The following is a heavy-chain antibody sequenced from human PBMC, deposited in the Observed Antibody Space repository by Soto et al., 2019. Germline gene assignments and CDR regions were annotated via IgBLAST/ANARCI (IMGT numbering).Heavy chain of an antibody. V-gene: IGHV4-30-4*01. CDR3: AREGRLQALDY. Sequence: QVQLQESGPGLVKPSQTLSLTCTVSGGSISNPDYYCNWLRQPPGKGLEWIGSIFFNGDTSYNPSIKSRRNISVDTSKNQFSLSLRSVTASDTAVYFCAREGRLQALDYWGQGPVVTVST. CDR1: GGSISNPDYY. D-gene: IGHD4-4*01. CDR2: IFFNGDT. J-gene: IGHJ4*02.